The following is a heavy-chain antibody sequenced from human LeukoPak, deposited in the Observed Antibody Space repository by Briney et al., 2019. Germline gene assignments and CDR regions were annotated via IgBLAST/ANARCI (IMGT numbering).Heavy chain of an antibody. CDR1: GFTFDSYG. CDR2: INSNGSST. V-gene: IGHV3-74*01. D-gene: IGHD5-12*01. J-gene: IGHJ4*02. CDR3: AKGGATICDN. Sequence: TGGSLRLSCAASGFTFDSYGMNWVRQAPGKGLVWVSRINSNGSSTSYADSVKGRFTISRDNAKNTLHLQMTSLRAEDTALYYCAKGGATICDNWGQGTLVTVSS.